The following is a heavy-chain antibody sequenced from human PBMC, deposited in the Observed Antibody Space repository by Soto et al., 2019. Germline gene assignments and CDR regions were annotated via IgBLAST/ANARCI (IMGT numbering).Heavy chain of an antibody. Sequence: EAQLVESGGGLIQPGGSLRLSCAASGFTVSSNYMSWVRQAPGKGLEWDSVLYSGGSTYYADSVKGRFTISRDNSKNTLYLQMNSLSAEDTAVYSCARDRYPFGYWGQGTLVTVSS. V-gene: IGHV3-53*01. CDR1: GFTVSSNY. J-gene: IGHJ4*02. CDR3: ARDRYPFGY. D-gene: IGHD1-26*01. CDR2: LYSGGST.